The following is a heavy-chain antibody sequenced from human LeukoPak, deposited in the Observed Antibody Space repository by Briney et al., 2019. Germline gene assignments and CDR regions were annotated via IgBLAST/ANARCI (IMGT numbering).Heavy chain of an antibody. V-gene: IGHV1-2*02. CDR3: ARSHSSGYIDVFDI. J-gene: IGHJ3*02. CDR1: GYTFSGDY. Sequence: ASVTVSCTASGYTFSGDYMHWVRQAPGQGLEWMGWINPNSGGTNYAQKFQGRVTMTRDTSISTAYMELSRLRSDDTAVYYCARSHSSGYIDVFDIWGQGTMVTVSS. CDR2: INPNSGGT. D-gene: IGHD3-22*01.